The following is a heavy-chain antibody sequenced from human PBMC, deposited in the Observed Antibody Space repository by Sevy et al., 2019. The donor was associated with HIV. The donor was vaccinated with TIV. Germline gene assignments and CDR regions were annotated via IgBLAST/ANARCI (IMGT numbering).Heavy chain of an antibody. CDR2: ISADSGNS. Sequence: ASVKVSCKAFGYPFSSYGISWVRQAPGQGLEWMGWISADSGNSNYAQNLQGRVTMNTDTSTSTAYMELRSLRFDDTAVYYCARDLGGYGGNSIDYWGQGTLVTVSS. CDR1: GYPFSSYG. V-gene: IGHV1-18*01. CDR3: ARDLGGYGGNSIDY. J-gene: IGHJ4*02. D-gene: IGHD2-21*02.